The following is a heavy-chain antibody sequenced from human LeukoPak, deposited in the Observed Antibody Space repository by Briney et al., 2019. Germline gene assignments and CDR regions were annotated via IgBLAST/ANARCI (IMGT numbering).Heavy chain of an antibody. D-gene: IGHD5-12*01. Sequence: SETLSLTCTVSGGSISSGSYYWSWLRQPAGTGLEWIGRIYTSGSTNYNPSLKSRVTISVDTSKNQFSLKLSSVTAADTAVYYCARVDIVAGGCVDYWGQGTLVTVSS. V-gene: IGHV4-61*02. CDR3: ARVDIVAGGCVDY. J-gene: IGHJ4*02. CDR2: IYTSGST. CDR1: GGSISSGSYY.